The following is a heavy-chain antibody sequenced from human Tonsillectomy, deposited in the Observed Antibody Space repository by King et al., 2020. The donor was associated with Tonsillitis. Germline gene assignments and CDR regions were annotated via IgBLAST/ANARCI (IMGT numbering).Heavy chain of an antibody. V-gene: IGHV3-15*01. J-gene: IGHJ4*02. Sequence: VQLVESGGGLVKPGGSLRLSCAASEFTFNDARINWVRQAPGKGLEWVGRIYTKTEGGTVDYAAPVKGRFTISRDDSKTTLYLQMNGLRTEDTAVYYCTACDYPLFDYWGQGTLVSVSS. CDR1: EFTFNDAR. CDR3: TACDYPLFDY. CDR2: IYTKTEGGTV. D-gene: IGHD4-17*01.